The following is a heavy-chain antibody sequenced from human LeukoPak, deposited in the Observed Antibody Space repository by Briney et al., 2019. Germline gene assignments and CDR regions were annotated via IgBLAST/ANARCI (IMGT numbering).Heavy chain of an antibody. D-gene: IGHD1-7*01. CDR3: VRDGLNWNYDY. CDR2: INPNSGGT. CDR1: GYTFTGYY. V-gene: IGHV1-2*02. Sequence: ASVKVSCKASGYTFTGYYMHWVRQAPGQGLEWMGWINPNSGGTNYAQKLQGRVTVTRDTSISTAYMELSRLGSDDTAVYYCVRDGLNWNYDYWGQGTLVAVSP. J-gene: IGHJ4*02.